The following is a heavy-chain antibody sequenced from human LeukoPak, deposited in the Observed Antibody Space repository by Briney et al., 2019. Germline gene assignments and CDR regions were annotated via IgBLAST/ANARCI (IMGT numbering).Heavy chain of an antibody. CDR2: ISGSGGST. V-gene: IGHV3-23*01. Sequence: GGSLRLSCAASGFTFITYAMSWVRQAPGKGLEWVSAISGSGGSTYYADSVRGRFTISRDNSKNTLYLQMNSLRAEDTAVYYCARDKGTLYYFDYWGQGTLVTVSS. J-gene: IGHJ4*02. CDR3: ARDKGTLYYFDY. D-gene: IGHD1-1*01. CDR1: GFTFITYA.